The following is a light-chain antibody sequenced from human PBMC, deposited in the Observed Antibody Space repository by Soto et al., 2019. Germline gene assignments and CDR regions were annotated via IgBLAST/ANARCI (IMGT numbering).Light chain of an antibody. V-gene: IGLV4-60*02. CDR3: ETWDTNVVV. CDR1: GGHSTYI. CDR2: LEGSGSY. Sequence: QPVLTQSSSASASLGSSVKLTCTLSGGHSTYIIAWHQQQPGKAPRYLMKLEGSGSYNKGSGIPDRFSGSSSGADRYLTISNLQFEDEADYYCETWDTNVVVFGGRTKLTVL. J-gene: IGLJ2*01.